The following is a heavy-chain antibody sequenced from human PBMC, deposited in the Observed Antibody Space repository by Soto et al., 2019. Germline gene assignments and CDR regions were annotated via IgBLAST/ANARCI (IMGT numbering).Heavy chain of an antibody. CDR1: GFTFSSYA. Sequence: GSLILSCAASGFTFSSYAMNLVRQAPGKGLEWVSSVSANGRNTYYADSVKGRFTVSRDKSKNALFLQLDSLRVEDTATYYCAKDLSSLGWLALGAPFDSWGPGTLVTV. CDR3: AKDLSSLGWLALGAPFDS. V-gene: IGHV3-23*01. J-gene: IGHJ4*02. CDR2: VSANGRNT. D-gene: IGHD3-22*01.